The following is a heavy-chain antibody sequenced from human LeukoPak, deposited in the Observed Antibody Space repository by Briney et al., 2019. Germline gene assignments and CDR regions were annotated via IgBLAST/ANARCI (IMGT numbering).Heavy chain of an antibody. J-gene: IGHJ3*02. D-gene: IGHD1-26*01. CDR1: EFIVSINY. CDR3: ARDAGLGSNSVFDI. Sequence: GGSLRLSCAASEFIVSINYMTWVRQAPGKGLEWVSLIYSRGDTKYADSVKGRFTISRDNSKNTLYLQMSSLRAEDTSVFYCARDAGLGSNSVFDIWGQGTMVTVSS. CDR2: IYSRGDT. V-gene: IGHV3-66*01.